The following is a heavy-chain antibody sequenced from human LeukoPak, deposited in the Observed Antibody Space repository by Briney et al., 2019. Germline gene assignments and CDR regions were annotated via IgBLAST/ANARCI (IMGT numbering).Heavy chain of an antibody. V-gene: IGHV3-30*02. CDR3: AKNRDSSDYPRDFDY. CDR2: IRHDGSYQ. J-gene: IGHJ4*02. D-gene: IGHD6-19*01. CDR1: RFTFSSYG. Sequence: EAGGSLSLSCSASRFTFSSYGMHWVRQTPGKGLEWVAFIRHDGSYQQYADSVKGRFTVSRDNSKDTVYLQMNSLRTEDTAVYYCAKNRDSSDYPRDFDYWGQGTLVTVSS.